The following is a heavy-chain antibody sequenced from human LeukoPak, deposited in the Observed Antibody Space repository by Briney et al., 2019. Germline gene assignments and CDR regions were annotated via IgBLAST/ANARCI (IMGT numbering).Heavy chain of an antibody. CDR3: ARNADTAMGPFDY. CDR1: GFTFSSYG. D-gene: IGHD5-18*01. V-gene: IGHV3-33*01. Sequence: GRSLRLSCAASGFTFSSYGMHWVRQAPGKGLEWVAVIWYDGGNKYYADSVKGRFTISRDNSKNTLYLQMNSLRAEDTAVYYCARNADTAMGPFDYWGQGTLVTVSS. J-gene: IGHJ4*02. CDR2: IWYDGGNK.